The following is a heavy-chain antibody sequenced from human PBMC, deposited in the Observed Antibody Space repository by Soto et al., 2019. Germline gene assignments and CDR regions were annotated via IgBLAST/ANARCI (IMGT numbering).Heavy chain of an antibody. V-gene: IGHV3-23*01. Sequence: PGGSLRLSCAVSGFTSSASAMSWVRQAPGKGLEWVSGISDGGRFTYYADSVKGRFTISRDDSKNTLFLQMNSLRAEDTAIYYCARAGPTNYFDNWGHGTLVTVSS. D-gene: IGHD6-19*01. CDR3: ARAGPTNYFDN. J-gene: IGHJ4*01. CDR1: GFTSSASA. CDR2: ISDGGRFT.